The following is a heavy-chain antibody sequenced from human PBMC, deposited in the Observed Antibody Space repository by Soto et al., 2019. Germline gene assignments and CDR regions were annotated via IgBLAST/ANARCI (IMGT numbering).Heavy chain of an antibody. CDR2: INPNSGGT. Sequence: ASVKVSCKASGYTFTGYYMHWVRQAPGQGLEWMGWINPNSGGTNYAQKFQGWVTMTRDTSISTAYMELSRLRSDDTAVYYCARQVTTDYYYGMDVWRQGTTVTVSS. V-gene: IGHV1-2*04. J-gene: IGHJ6*02. CDR3: ARQVTTDYYYGMDV. D-gene: IGHD4-17*01. CDR1: GYTFTGYY.